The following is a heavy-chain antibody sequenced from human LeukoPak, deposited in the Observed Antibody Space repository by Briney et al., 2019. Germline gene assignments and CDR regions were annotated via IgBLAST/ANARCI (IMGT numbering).Heavy chain of an antibody. J-gene: IGHJ2*01. CDR2: ISSRSSYI. Sequence: GGSLRLSSAVSGFTFSSYSMNWVRQAPGKGLEWVTSISSRSSYIYYADSVKGRFTISRDNAKNSLYLQMNSLRAEDTAVYYCARDAYFSTTICKEYFDLWGRGTLVTVSS. CDR3: ARDAYFSTTICKEYFDL. D-gene: IGHD2-2*01. CDR1: GFTFSSYS. V-gene: IGHV3-21*01.